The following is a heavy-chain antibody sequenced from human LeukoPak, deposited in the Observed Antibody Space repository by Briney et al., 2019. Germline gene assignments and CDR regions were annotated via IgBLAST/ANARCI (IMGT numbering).Heavy chain of an antibody. Sequence: GGSLRLSCAASGFTFSSNYMSWVRQAPGKGLEWVSVSYSGGSSYYADSVKGRFTISRDNSKNTLYLQMNSLRAEDTAVYFCAREEHYRRYFALWGRGTLVTVSS. D-gene: IGHD3-16*02. J-gene: IGHJ2*01. CDR2: SYSGGSS. CDR3: AREEHYRRYFAL. V-gene: IGHV3-53*01. CDR1: GFTFSSNY.